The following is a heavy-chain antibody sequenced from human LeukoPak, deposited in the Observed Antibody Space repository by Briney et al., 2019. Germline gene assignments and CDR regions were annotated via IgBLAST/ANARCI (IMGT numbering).Heavy chain of an antibody. CDR1: GNTFTSYY. Sequence: ASVKVSCKASGNTFTSYYMHWVRQAPGQGLEWMGIINPSGGSTSYAQKFQGRVTMTRDTSTSTVYMELSSLGSEDTAVYYCARAYCSSNTSCARGWYFDLWGRGTLVTVSS. J-gene: IGHJ2*01. CDR2: INPSGGST. V-gene: IGHV1-46*01. D-gene: IGHD2-2*01. CDR3: ARAYCSSNTSCARGWYFDL.